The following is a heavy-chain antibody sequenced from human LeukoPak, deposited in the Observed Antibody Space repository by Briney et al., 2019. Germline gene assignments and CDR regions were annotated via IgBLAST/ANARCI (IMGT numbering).Heavy chain of an antibody. V-gene: IGHV3-48*03. Sequence: PGGSLRLSCAASGFTFSSYEMNWVRQAPGKGLEWVSYISSSGSTIYYADSVKGRFTISRDNAKNSLYLQMNSLRAEDTAVYYCASRTRYDYVWGSYPLEVGYYFDYWGQGTLVTVSS. J-gene: IGHJ4*02. D-gene: IGHD3-16*01. CDR1: GFTFSSYE. CDR2: ISSSGSTI. CDR3: ASRTRYDYVWGSYPLEVGYYFDY.